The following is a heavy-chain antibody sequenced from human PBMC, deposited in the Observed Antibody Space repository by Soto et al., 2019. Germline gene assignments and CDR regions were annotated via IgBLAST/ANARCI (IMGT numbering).Heavy chain of an antibody. CDR3: ATTEMGNYYYGLDV. V-gene: IGHV1-69*12. Sequence: QVQLVQSGAEVKKPGSSVKVSCKASGGTFSRYAITWVRQAPGQGLEWMGGIIPIFGTANYAQKFQGRVTITAAESTGPAYMALSSLRSEDMVFFDWATTEMGNYYYGLDVWGQGTTVTVSS. CDR2: IIPIFGTA. CDR1: GGTFSRYA. D-gene: IGHD7-27*01. J-gene: IGHJ6*02.